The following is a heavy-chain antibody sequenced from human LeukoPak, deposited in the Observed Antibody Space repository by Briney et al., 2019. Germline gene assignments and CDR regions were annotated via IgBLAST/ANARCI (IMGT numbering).Heavy chain of an antibody. Sequence: GGSLRLSCPASGFTFDEYAMQWVRQAPGKGLEWVSLISWDGGSTYYADSVKGRFTISRDNSKNSLYLQMNSLRAEDSAVYYCAKGGGGIVVVPPNYFDYGGQGTLVTVSS. CDR1: GFTFDEYA. D-gene: IGHD2-2*01. CDR3: AKGGGGIVVVPPNYFDY. J-gene: IGHJ4*02. CDR2: ISWDGGST. V-gene: IGHV3-43D*03.